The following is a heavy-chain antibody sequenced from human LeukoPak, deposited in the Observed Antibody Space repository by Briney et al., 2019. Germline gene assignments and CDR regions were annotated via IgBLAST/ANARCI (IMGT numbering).Heavy chain of an antibody. CDR3: ARGIRYSYGPFDY. CDR1: GGSFSGYY. V-gene: IGHV4-34*01. D-gene: IGHD5-18*01. CDR2: INHSGST. Sequence: SETLSLTCAVYGGSFSGYYWSWIRQPPGKGLEWIGEINHSGSTNYNPTLKSRVTISVDTSKNQFTLKLSSVTAADPAVYYCARGIRYSYGPFDYWGEGTLVTVSS. J-gene: IGHJ4*02.